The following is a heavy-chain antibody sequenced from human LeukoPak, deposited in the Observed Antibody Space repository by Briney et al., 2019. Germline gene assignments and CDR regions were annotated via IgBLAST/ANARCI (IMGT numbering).Heavy chain of an antibody. Sequence: GGSLRLSCAASGFTFSSHAMHWVRQAPGKGLEWVAIISYDGSNKYYADSVKGRFTISRDNSKNTLYLQMNSLRAEDTAVYYCASNRVGGWSNDAFDIWGQGTMVTVSS. D-gene: IGHD1-14*01. J-gene: IGHJ3*02. V-gene: IGHV3-30-3*01. CDR3: ASNRVGGWSNDAFDI. CDR1: GFTFSSHA. CDR2: ISYDGSNK.